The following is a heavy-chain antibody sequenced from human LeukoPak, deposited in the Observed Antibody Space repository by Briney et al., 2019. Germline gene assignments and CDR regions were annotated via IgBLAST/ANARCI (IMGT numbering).Heavy chain of an antibody. CDR1: GFTFSSYS. D-gene: IGHD3-9*01. CDR2: ISSSSSYI. V-gene: IGHV3-21*01. CDR3: AIPGYDILTGYYTPDY. J-gene: IGHJ4*02. Sequence: GGSLRLSCAASGFTFSSYSMNWVRQAPGKGLEWVSSISSSSSYIYYADSVKGRFTISRDNAKNPLYLQMNSLRAEDTAVYYCAIPGYDILTGYYTPDYWGQGTLVTVSS.